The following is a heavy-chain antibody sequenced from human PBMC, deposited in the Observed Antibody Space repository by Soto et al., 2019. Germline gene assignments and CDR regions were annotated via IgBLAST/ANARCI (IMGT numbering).Heavy chain of an antibody. J-gene: IGHJ4*02. CDR3: ASDIIEWSWKFDY. CDR2: ISAGGDNT. V-gene: IGHV3-23*01. Sequence: PGGSLRLSCAASGFTFGTHAISWVRQAPVGGLEWVSAISAGGDNTYYADSVKGRFTISRDDSKNTLYLQMSSLRAEDTAIYYCASDIIEWSWKFDYWGQGTLVTVSS. CDR1: GFTFGTHA. D-gene: IGHD1-1*01.